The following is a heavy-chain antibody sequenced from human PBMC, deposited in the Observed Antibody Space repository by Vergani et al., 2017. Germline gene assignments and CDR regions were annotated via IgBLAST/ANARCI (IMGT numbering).Heavy chain of an antibody. CDR3: AXDGCSGGSCYSVRDAFDI. Sequence: EVQLVESGGGLVQPGGSLKLSCAASGFTFSGSAMHWVRQASGKGLEWVGRIRSKANSYATAYAASVKGRFTISRDNAKNSLYLQMNSLRAEDTAVYYCAXDGCSGGSCYSVRDAFDIWGQGTMVTVSS. V-gene: IGHV3-73*01. J-gene: IGHJ3*02. CDR1: GFTFSGSA. CDR2: IRSKANSYAT. D-gene: IGHD2-15*01.